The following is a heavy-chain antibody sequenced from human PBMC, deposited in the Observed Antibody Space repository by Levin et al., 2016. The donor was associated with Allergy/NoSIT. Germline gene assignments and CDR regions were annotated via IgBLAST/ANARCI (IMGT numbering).Heavy chain of an antibody. J-gene: IGHJ4*02. Sequence: WIRQPPGKGLEWVAVIWYDGSNKYYADSVKGRFTISRDNSKNTLYLQMNSLRAEDTAVYYCARFGDSGPYYFDYWGQGTLVTVSS. D-gene: IGHD6-25*01. CDR2: IWYDGSNK. V-gene: IGHV3-33*01. CDR3: ARFGDSGPYYFDY.